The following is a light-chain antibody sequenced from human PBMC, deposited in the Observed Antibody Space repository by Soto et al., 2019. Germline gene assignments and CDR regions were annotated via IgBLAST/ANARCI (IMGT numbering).Light chain of an antibody. CDR1: QSVSSS. J-gene: IGKJ1*01. Sequence: EIVMTQSPATLSVSPGERATLSRRASQSVSSSVAWYQQKPGQAPRLLIYDSSSRATGVPARFSGSGSGTEFSLAISSLQSEDFAVYYCQQYYNWPPTWTFGQGTKVDIK. V-gene: IGKV3-15*01. CDR3: QQYYNWPPTWT. CDR2: DSS.